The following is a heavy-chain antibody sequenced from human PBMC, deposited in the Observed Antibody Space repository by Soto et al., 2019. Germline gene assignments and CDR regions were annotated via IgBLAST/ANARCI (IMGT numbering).Heavy chain of an antibody. V-gene: IGHV4-61*01. Sequence: QVQLQESGPGLVKPSGTLSLICIVSGDSVTFGHHYWSWIRQPPGKGLEWIGHIFFTGATNYSPSLKSRVTMSVAASKSQFSLSLTSVSAAESAIYYCARARPDSAGSSLGRRLDVWGQGTTVTVSS. J-gene: IGHJ6*02. D-gene: IGHD3-10*01. CDR1: GDSVTFGHHY. CDR3: ARARPDSAGSSLGRRLDV. CDR2: IFFTGAT.